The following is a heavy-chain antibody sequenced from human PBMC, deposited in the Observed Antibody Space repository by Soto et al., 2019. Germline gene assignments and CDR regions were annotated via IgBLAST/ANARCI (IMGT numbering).Heavy chain of an antibody. J-gene: IGHJ5*02. Sequence: PGGSLRLSCAASGFTFSSYWMNWVRQAPGKXLVWVSRINSDGSSTSYADSVKGRFTISRDNAKNTLYLQMNSLRAEDTAVYYCARDAYYDFWSGYYNWFDPWGQGTLVTVSS. CDR2: INSDGSST. D-gene: IGHD3-3*01. CDR1: GFTFSSYW. V-gene: IGHV3-74*01. CDR3: ARDAYYDFWSGYYNWFDP.